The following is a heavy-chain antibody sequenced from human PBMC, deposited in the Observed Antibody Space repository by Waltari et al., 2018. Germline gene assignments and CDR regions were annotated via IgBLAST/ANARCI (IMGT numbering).Heavy chain of an antibody. Sequence: QVQLVQSGAEVKKPGASVKVSCKASGYTFNAYYIHWVRQAPGQGLEWMGWINPNSGGTKYAQKFQGWVTMTRDTSINTAYLEVSGRGSDDTAVYYCARQATDYSSYWFHPWGQGTLVTVSS. D-gene: IGHD4-4*01. J-gene: IGHJ5*02. V-gene: IGHV1-2*04. CDR1: GYTFNAYY. CDR3: ARQATDYSSYWFHP. CDR2: INPNSGGT.